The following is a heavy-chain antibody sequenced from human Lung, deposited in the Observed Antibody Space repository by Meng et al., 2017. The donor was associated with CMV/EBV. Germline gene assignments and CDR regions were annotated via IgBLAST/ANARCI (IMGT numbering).Heavy chain of an antibody. Sequence: GGSLRLSCAASGFTLSSYEMNWVRQAPGKGLEWVSYISSSGSTIYYADSVKGRFTISRENAKNSLYLQMNSLSAEDTAVYYCTSKQRWGQGTLVTVSS. V-gene: IGHV3-48*03. D-gene: IGHD1/OR15-1a*01. J-gene: IGHJ4*02. CDR1: GFTLSSYE. CDR3: TSKQR. CDR2: ISSSGSTI.